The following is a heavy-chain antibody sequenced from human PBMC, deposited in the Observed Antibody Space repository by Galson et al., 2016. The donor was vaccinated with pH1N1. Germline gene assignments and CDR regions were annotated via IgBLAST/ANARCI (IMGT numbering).Heavy chain of an antibody. V-gene: IGHV3-30*18. Sequence: SLRLSCAASGFTFNKYGMHWVRQAPGKGLEWVAVISYDGSNKYYADSVRGRFTISRDDSKNMLYLQMNSLRAEGTAVYYCAKVVRGSSWPSFDYWGQGTLVTVSS. CDR3: AKVVRGSSWPSFDY. CDR2: ISYDGSNK. D-gene: IGHD6-13*01. J-gene: IGHJ4*02. CDR1: GFTFNKYG.